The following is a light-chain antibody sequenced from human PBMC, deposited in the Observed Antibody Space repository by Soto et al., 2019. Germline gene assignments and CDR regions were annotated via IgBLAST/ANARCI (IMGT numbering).Light chain of an antibody. CDR3: SSYTSTSSYV. V-gene: IGLV2-14*01. J-gene: IGLJ1*01. CDR2: EVS. CDR1: SSDIGNYNY. Sequence: ALTQPASVSGSPGQSITISFTGTSSDIGNYNYVSWYQQHPGKAPKLMISEVSNRPSGVSNRFSGSKSGNTASLTISGLQPEDEADYYCSSYTSTSSYVFGGGTKVTVL.